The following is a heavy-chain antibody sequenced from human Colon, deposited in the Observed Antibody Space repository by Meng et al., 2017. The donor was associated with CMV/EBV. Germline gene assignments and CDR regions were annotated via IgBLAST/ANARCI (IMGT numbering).Heavy chain of an antibody. CDR3: ARVVAAGSDRHFDL. Sequence: GGSLRLSCAASGFTFSSYWMSWVRQAPGKGLEWVANIKQDGSEKYYVDSVKGRFTISRDNAKNSLYLQMNSLRAEDTAQYYCARVVAAGSDRHFDLWGRGTLVTVSS. CDR1: GFTFSSYW. CDR2: IKQDGSEK. D-gene: IGHD3-10*01. J-gene: IGHJ2*01. V-gene: IGHV3-7*01.